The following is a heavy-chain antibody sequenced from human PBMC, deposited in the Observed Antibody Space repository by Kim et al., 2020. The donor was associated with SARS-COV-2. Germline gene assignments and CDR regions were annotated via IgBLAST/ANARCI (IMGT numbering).Heavy chain of an antibody. CDR2: IWYDGSNK. J-gene: IGHJ6*02. CDR1: GFTFSSYG. D-gene: IGHD6-19*01. CDR3: ARDYAPWIAVAVRGPYYYYGMDV. V-gene: IGHV3-33*01. Sequence: GGSLRLSCAASGFTFSSYGMHWVRQAPGKGLEWVAVIWYDGSNKYYADSVKGRFTISRDNSKNTLYLQMNSLRAEDTAVYYCARDYAPWIAVAVRGPYYYYGMDVWGQGTTVTVSS.